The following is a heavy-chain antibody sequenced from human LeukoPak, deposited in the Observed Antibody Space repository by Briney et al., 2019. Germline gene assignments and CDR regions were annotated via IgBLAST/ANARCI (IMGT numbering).Heavy chain of an antibody. V-gene: IGHV3-30*02. Sequence: PGGSLRLSCEASGFIFSTYGMNWVRQAPGKGLEWVAIIWYDGSNEYYADSVKGRFTISRDNSKNTLYLQMNSLRAEDTAVYYCAKSVVITEYFQHWGQGTLVTVSS. CDR3: AKSVVITEYFQH. J-gene: IGHJ1*01. CDR2: IWYDGSNE. D-gene: IGHD3-22*01. CDR1: GFIFSTYG.